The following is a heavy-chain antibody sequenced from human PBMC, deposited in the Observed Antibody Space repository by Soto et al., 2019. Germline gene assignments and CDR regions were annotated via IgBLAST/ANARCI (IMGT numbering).Heavy chain of an antibody. V-gene: IGHV3-23*01. CDR3: ANTPTMTKMSS. Sequence: GGSLRLSCAASGFTFSVFAMSWVRQAPGKGLEWVSGISGGGGSTYYADSVKGRFTISRDNARNTLHLQMDSLRDEDTAIYYCANTPTMTKMSSWGQGTLVTVSS. D-gene: IGHD4-17*01. J-gene: IGHJ5*02. CDR1: GFTFSVFA. CDR2: ISGGGGST.